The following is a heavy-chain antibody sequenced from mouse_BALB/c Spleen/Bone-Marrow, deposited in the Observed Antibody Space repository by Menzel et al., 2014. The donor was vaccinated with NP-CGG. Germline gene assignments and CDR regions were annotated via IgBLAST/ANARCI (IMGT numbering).Heavy chain of an antibody. D-gene: IGHD2-1*01. CDR1: ISLSKSGMGL. CDR2: WNNDNY. Sequence: QVTLKVSGPGILQPSQTLSLAYTFSGISLSKSGMGLSWLRKPSGKALEWLTSFWNNDNYYNPSLKSRLKVSKETSTNQIFLKLTSVDTAESATNFCAERAGGGNWDWGCDVWGAGTTVTASS. J-gene: IGHJ1*01. CDR3: ERAGGGNWDWGCDV. V-gene: IGHV8-2*01.